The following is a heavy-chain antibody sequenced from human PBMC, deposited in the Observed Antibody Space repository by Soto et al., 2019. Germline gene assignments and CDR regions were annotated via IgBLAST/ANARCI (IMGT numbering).Heavy chain of an antibody. D-gene: IGHD1-26*01. V-gene: IGHV3-21*01. Sequence: LRLSCAASGFTFSSYSMNWVRQAPGKGLEWVSSISSSSSYIYYADSVKGRFTISRDNAKNSLYLQMNSLRAEDTAEYYCARSHPLYSGSYYLFDYWGQGTLVTVSS. J-gene: IGHJ4*02. CDR2: ISSSSSYI. CDR1: GFTFSSYS. CDR3: ARSHPLYSGSYYLFDY.